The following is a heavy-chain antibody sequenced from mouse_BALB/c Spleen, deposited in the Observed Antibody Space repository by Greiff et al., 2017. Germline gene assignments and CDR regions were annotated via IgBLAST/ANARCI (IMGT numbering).Heavy chain of an antibody. J-gene: IGHJ4*01. CDR2: ISDGGSYT. CDR1: GFTFSDYY. V-gene: IGHV5-4*02. Sequence: EVMLVESGGGLVKPGGSLKLSCAASGFTFSDYYMYWVRQTPEKRLEWVATISDGGSYTYYPDSVKGRFTISRDNAKNNLYLQMSSLKSEDTAMYYCAREDPYGNYAMDYWGQGTSVTVSS. D-gene: IGHD2-1*01. CDR3: AREDPYGNYAMDY.